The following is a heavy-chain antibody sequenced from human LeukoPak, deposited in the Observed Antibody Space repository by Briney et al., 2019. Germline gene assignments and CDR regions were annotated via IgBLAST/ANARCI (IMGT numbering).Heavy chain of an antibody. CDR2: IDGSGGAL. V-gene: IGHV3-23*01. J-gene: IGHJ4*02. D-gene: IGHD6-19*01. CDR1: GFTFGRYA. Sequence: GGSLRLSCGASGFTFGRYAMSWVRQAPGKGLQWVSQIDGSGGALYYADSVRGRFTISRDNSKNTLFLEMNSLRAEDTAVYYCTRGAGTGWRFDSWGQGTLLTVSS. CDR3: TRGAGTGWRFDS.